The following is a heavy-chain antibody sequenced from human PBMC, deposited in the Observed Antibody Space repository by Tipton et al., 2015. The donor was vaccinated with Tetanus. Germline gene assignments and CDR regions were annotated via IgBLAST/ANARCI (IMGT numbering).Heavy chain of an antibody. CDR1: GYNFSHYS. J-gene: IGHJ2*01. Sequence: LVQSGAEVKKPGESLKISCQGSGYNFSHYSIGWVRQMPGKGLEWMGIVDPRDSAAIYGPSFQGQVTISADKSISTAFLHWTSLRASGTAMYFCARRRSDILSGGYHWYFDIWGRGTVVIVTS. CDR2: VDPRDSAA. D-gene: IGHD3-9*01. CDR3: ARRRSDILSGGYHWYFDI. V-gene: IGHV5-51*01.